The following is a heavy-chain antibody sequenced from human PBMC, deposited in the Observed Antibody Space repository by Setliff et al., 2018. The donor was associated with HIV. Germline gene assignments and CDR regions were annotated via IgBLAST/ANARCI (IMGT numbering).Heavy chain of an antibody. D-gene: IGHD4-17*01. V-gene: IGHV1-2*02. CDR3: ARDTVKATFSDY. J-gene: IGHJ4*02. Sequence: ASVKVSCKASGYSFTAYHMHWVRQAPGQGLEWMGWINPNSGGTNYAQKFQGRVTMTRDTSIITAYMELSSLTSANTAVYYCARDTVKATFSDYWGQGTLVTVSS. CDR1: GYSFTAYH. CDR2: INPNSGGT.